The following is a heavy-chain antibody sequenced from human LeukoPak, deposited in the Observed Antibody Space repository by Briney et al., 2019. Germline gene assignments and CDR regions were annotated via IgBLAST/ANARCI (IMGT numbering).Heavy chain of an antibody. J-gene: IGHJ4*02. Sequence: GGSLRLSCAASGFTFSDYYMSWIRQAPGKGLEWVSYISSSGSTIYYADSVKGRFTISRDNSKNTLYLQMNSLRAEDTAVYYCARRSKWEPTPPDYWGQGTLVTVSS. V-gene: IGHV3-11*04. CDR2: ISSSGSTI. CDR3: ARRSKWEPTPPDY. D-gene: IGHD1-26*01. CDR1: GFTFSDYY.